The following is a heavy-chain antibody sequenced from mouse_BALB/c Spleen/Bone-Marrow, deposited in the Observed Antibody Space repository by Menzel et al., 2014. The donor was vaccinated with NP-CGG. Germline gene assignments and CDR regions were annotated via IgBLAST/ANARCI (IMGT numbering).Heavy chain of an antibody. CDR2: INPSNGGT. D-gene: IGHD2-13*01. V-gene: IGHV1S81*02. CDR3: TRYTYGDYPYYYAMDY. Sequence: QVQLQQSGAELVGPGASVKLSCKASGYTFTGYYMYWVKQRPGQGLEWIGGINPSNGGTNFNEKFKSKATLTVDKSSSAAYMQLGSLTSEDSAVYYCTRYTYGDYPYYYAMDYWGQGTSVTVSS. CDR1: GYTFTGYY. J-gene: IGHJ4*01.